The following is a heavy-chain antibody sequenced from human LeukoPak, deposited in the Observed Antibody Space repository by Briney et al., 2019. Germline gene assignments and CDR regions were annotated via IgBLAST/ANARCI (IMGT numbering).Heavy chain of an antibody. D-gene: IGHD3-16*02. Sequence: GGSLRLSCAGTGFTFTSYAMSWVRQAPGKGLEWVSAISGSGGNTYYADSVKGRFTISRDNSKNTLYLQMNSLRAEDTAVYYCAKDTVQNSLFGTFDIWGQGTMVTVSS. CDR2: ISGSGGNT. V-gene: IGHV3-23*01. J-gene: IGHJ3*02. CDR3: AKDTVQNSLFGTFDI. CDR1: GFTFTSYA.